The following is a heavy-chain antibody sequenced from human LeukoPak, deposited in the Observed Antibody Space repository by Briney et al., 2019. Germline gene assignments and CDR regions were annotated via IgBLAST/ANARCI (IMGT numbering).Heavy chain of an antibody. CDR1: GFTFSSYS. CDR2: ISSSSSYI. J-gene: IGHJ4*02. D-gene: IGHD3-22*01. V-gene: IGHV3-21*01. Sequence: GGSLRLSCAASGFTFSSYSMNWVRQAPGKGLEWVSSISSSSSYIYYADSVKGRFTISRDNAKNSLYLQMNSLRAEDTAVYYCARDSPADSSGYYYVGLFDYWGQGTLVTVSS. CDR3: ARDSPADSSGYYYVGLFDY.